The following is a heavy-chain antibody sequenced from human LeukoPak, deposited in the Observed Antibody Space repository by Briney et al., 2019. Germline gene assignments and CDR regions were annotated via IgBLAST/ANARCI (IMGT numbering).Heavy chain of an antibody. CDR3: SRYGFVGADFDY. D-gene: IGHD1-26*01. CDR2: IRSKPYGGTV. V-gene: IGHV3-49*04. Sequence: GGSLRLSCTASGFTFGNYAVTWVRQAPGKGLEWVGFIRSKPYGGTVEYAASVQGRFTISRDDSKTIAYLEMSSLKTEDTAVYYCSRYGFVGADFDYWGRGTLVTVSS. J-gene: IGHJ4*02. CDR1: GFTFGNYA.